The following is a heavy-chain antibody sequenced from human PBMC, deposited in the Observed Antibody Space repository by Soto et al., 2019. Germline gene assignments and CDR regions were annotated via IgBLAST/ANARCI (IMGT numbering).Heavy chain of an antibody. CDR1: GFTFSSYS. J-gene: IGHJ5*02. V-gene: IGHV3-21*01. CDR3: ARDRVYSSGWSMYNWFDP. CDR2: ISSSSSYI. D-gene: IGHD6-19*01. Sequence: GGSLRLSCAASGFTFSSYSMNWVRQAPGKGLEWVSSISSSSSYIYYADSVKGRFTISRDNAKNSLYLQMNSLRAEDTAVYYCARDRVYSSGWSMYNWFDPWGQGTLVTVSS.